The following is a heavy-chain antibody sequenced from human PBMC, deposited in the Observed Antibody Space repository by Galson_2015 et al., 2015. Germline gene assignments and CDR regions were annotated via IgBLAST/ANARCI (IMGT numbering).Heavy chain of an antibody. D-gene: IGHD5/OR15-5a*01. CDR2: IWYDGSNK. CDR1: GFIFSSYG. Sequence: SLRLSCAASGFIFSSYGMHWLRQAPGKGLEWVAVIWYDGSNKYNADSVKGRFTISRDNSKNALYLQMNSLRAEDTAVYYCARESVSKFDYWGQGTLVTVSS. CDR3: ARESVSKFDY. J-gene: IGHJ4*02. V-gene: IGHV3-33*01.